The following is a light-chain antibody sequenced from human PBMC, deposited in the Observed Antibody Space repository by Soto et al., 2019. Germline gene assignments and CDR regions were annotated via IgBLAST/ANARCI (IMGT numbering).Light chain of an antibody. V-gene: IGKV1-5*03. CDR2: KAS. CDR3: QQEYSYSPLT. Sequence: DLNMTQSPTTLYASVEDRVTVTCRASQTVRGRRAWYQKQSGRAPRLLIYKASSLQSWVPSRFSGSEFGTEFTLTISSLQPDDFASYYCQQEYSYSPLTFCGGTKVDIK. J-gene: IGKJ4*01. CDR1: QTVRGR.